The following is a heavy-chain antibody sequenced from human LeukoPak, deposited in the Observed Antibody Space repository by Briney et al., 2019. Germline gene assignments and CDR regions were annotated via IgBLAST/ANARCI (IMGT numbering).Heavy chain of an antibody. D-gene: IGHD3-10*01. Sequence: SETLSLTCAVSGASISSSNYYWGWVRQSPGKGLEWIGNIYSSGNTYYNASLKSRVTISVDTSKNQFSLKLSSVTAADTAVYYCARGGYYGSGNDFRFDPWGQGTLVTVSS. CDR1: GASISSSNYY. CDR3: ARGGYYGSGNDFRFDP. V-gene: IGHV4-39*07. J-gene: IGHJ5*02. CDR2: IYSSGNT.